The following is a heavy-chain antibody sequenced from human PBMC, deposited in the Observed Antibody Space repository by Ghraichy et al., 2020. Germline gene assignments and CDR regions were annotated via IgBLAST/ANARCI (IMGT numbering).Heavy chain of an antibody. CDR3: ARSPYSSSWYGPDH. CDR2: ISGTGDTI. Sequence: LSLTCAASGFTFSRHSMIWVRQAPGKGLEWISYISGTGDTIYYADSVKGRFTISRDNAQNSLDLQVNSLRDDDTALYYCARSPYSSSWYGPDHWGQGTLVTVSS. J-gene: IGHJ4*02. D-gene: IGHD6-13*01. V-gene: IGHV3-48*02. CDR1: GFTFSRHS.